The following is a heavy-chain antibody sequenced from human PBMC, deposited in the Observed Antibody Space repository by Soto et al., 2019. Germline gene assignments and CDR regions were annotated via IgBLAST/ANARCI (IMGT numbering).Heavy chain of an antibody. V-gene: IGHV3-7*05. D-gene: IGHD3-3*01. CDR3: ARESSAPYDFWSGYYGSNYYYGMDV. CDR2: IKQDGSEK. J-gene: IGHJ6*01. CDR1: GFTFSSYW. Sequence: EVQLVESGGGLVQPGGSLRLSCAASGFTFSSYWMSWVRQAPGKGLEWVANIKQDGSEKYYVDSVKGRFTISRDNAKNSLYLQMNSLRAEDTAVYYCARESSAPYDFWSGYYGSNYYYGMDVW.